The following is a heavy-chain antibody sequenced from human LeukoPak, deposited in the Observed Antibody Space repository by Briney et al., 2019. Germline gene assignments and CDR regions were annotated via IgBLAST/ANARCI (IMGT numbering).Heavy chain of an antibody. CDR1: GFTFSSYS. Sequence: PGGSLRLSCAAYGFTFSSYSMNWVRQAPGKGLEWVSSISSSSSYIYYADSVKGRFTISRDNAKNSLYLQMNSLRAEDTALYYCAKDTERGWFDAFDIWGQGTMVTVSS. CDR3: AKDTERGWFDAFDI. D-gene: IGHD6-19*01. J-gene: IGHJ3*02. CDR2: ISSSSSYI. V-gene: IGHV3-21*04.